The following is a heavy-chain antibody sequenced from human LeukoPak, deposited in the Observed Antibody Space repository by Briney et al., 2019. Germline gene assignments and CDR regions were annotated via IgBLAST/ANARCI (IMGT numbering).Heavy chain of an antibody. J-gene: IGHJ6*02. CDR1: GGSISSYY. CDR2: IYYSGST. V-gene: IGHV4-59*01. Sequence: SETLSLTCTVSGGSISSYYWSWIRQPPGKGLEWIGYIYYSGSTNYNPSLKSRVTISVDTSKNQFSLKLSSVTAADTAVYYCARGPLCSSTSCYGMDVWGQGTTVTVSS. D-gene: IGHD2-2*01. CDR3: ARGPLCSSTSCYGMDV.